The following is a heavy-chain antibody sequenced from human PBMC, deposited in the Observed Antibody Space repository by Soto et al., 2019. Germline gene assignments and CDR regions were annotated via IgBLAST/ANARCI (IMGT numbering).Heavy chain of an antibody. CDR1: GFTFSSYA. J-gene: IGHJ6*02. CDR2: ISYDGSNK. Sequence: HPGGSLRLSCAASGFTFSSYAMHWVRQAPGKGLGWVAVISYDGSNKYYADSVKGRFTISRDNSKNTLYLQMNSLRAEDTAVYYCARDYSCSGGSCYPRWLYYYYGMDVWGQGTTVTVSS. D-gene: IGHD2-15*01. V-gene: IGHV3-30-3*01. CDR3: ARDYSCSGGSCYPRWLYYYYGMDV.